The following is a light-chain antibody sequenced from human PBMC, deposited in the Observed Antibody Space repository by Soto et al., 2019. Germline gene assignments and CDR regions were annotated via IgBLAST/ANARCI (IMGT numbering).Light chain of an antibody. V-gene: IGLV2-14*01. CDR2: EVS. Sequence: QSALTQPASVSGSPGQSITISCTGTSSDVGVSKYVSWYQQHPGKAPKLMIYEVSNRPSGVSDRFSGSKSGNTASLTISGLQAEDETDYYCSSYTSSSTLVFGGGTKVTVL. J-gene: IGLJ3*02. CDR3: SSYTSSSTLV. CDR1: SSDVGVSKY.